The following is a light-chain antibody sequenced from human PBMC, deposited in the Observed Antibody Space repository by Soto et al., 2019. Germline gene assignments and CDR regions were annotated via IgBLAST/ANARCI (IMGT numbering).Light chain of an antibody. CDR1: QDVTSSY. J-gene: IGKJ5*01. CDR3: QQRSNWPPSIT. V-gene: IGKV3D-20*02. CDR2: GAS. Sequence: EIVLTQSPGTLSLSPGERATLSCRASQDVTSSYLAWYQQKPGQAPRLLIYGASSRATGIPARFSGSGSGTDFTLTISSLEPEDFAVYYCQQRSNWPPSITFGQGTRLEIK.